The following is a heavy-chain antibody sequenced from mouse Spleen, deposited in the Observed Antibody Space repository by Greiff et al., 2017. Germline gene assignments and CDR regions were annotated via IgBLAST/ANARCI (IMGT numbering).Heavy chain of an antibody. J-gene: IGHJ2*01. CDR3: ARSGLPLFDY. CDR1: GYTFTSYW. V-gene: IGHV1-59*01. Sequence: QVQLQQSGAELVRPGTSVKLSCKASGYTFTSYWMHWVKQRPGQGLEWIGVIDPSDSYTNYNQKFKGKATLTVDTSSSTAYMQLSSLTSEDSAVYYCARSGLPLFDYWGQGTTLTVSS. CDR2: IDPSDSYT. D-gene: IGHD2-2*01.